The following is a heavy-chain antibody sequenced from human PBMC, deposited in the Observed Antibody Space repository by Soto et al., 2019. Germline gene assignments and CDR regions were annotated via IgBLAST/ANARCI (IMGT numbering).Heavy chain of an antibody. V-gene: IGHV3-30*03. D-gene: IGHD3-10*01. CDR1: GFTFSSYG. CDR3: ASRNLWFGELFDY. CDR2: ISYDGSNK. Sequence: PGGSLRLSCAASGFTFSSYGMHWVRQAPGKGLEWVAVISYDGSNKYYADSVKGRFTISRDNSKNTLYLQMNSLRAEDTAVYYCASRNLWFGELFDYWGQGTLVTVSS. J-gene: IGHJ4*02.